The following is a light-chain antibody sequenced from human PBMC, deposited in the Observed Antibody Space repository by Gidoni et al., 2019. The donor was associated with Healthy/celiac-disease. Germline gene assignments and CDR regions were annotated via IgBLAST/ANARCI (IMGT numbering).Light chain of an antibody. CDR3: GTWDSSLSAYV. J-gene: IGLJ1*01. CDR2: ENT. Sequence: QSVLTQPPSGSPAPGQKVTISCSGSSSNIGNNYVSWYQQLPGTAPKLLIYENTKRPSGIPDRFSGSKSGTSATLGITGLQTGGEADYYCGTWDSSLSAYVFGTGTKVTVL. V-gene: IGLV1-51*02. CDR1: SSNIGNNY.